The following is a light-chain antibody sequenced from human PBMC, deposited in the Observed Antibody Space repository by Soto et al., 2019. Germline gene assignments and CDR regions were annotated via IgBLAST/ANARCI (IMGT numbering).Light chain of an antibody. J-gene: IGKJ1*01. CDR1: QSISNY. CDR3: QQSYIMRRGA. V-gene: IGKV1-39*01. Sequence: DIQMTQSPSSLSASVGDRVTITCRASQSISNYLNWYQQKPGKAPNLLIYTASSLQSGVPSRFSGSGSGTDFTLTISSLQPEDFATYYCQQSYIMRRGAFGQGTKVEIK. CDR2: TAS.